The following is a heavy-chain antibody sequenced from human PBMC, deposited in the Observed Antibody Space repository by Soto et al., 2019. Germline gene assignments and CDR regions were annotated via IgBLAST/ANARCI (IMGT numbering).Heavy chain of an antibody. CDR3: ARSRSSSHPMDV. CDR1: GGTFSSYA. V-gene: IGHV1-69*06. CDR2: IIPIFGTA. Sequence: SVKVSCKASGGTFSSYAISWVRQAPGQGLEWMGGIIPIFGTANYAQKFQGRVTITADKSTSTAYMELSSLRSEDTAVYYCARSRSSSHPMDVWGQGTTVTVSS. J-gene: IGHJ6*02. D-gene: IGHD6-13*01.